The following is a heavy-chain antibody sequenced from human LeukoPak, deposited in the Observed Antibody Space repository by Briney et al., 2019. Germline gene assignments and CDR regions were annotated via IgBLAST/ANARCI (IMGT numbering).Heavy chain of an antibody. CDR2: IYYSGST. CDR3: ARPRSRVSWFDP. Sequence: LSETLSLTCTVSGVSISSSSYYWGWIRQPPGKGLEWIGSIYYSGSTYYNPSLKSRVTMSVDTSKNQFSLKLSSVTAADTAVYYCARPRSRVSWFDPWGQGTLVTVSS. V-gene: IGHV4-39*01. D-gene: IGHD2-8*01. CDR1: GVSISSSSYY. J-gene: IGHJ5*02.